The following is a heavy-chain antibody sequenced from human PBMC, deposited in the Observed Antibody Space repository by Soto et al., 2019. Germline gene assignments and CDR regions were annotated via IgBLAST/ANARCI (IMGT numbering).Heavy chain of an antibody. Sequence: GGSLRLSCAASGFTFSSYAMSWVRQAPGKGLEWVSAISGSGGSTYYADSVKGRFTISRDNSKNTLYLQMNSLRAEDTAVYYCAKDFTLNYDFWSPTNWFDPWGQGTLVTVSS. V-gene: IGHV3-23*01. CDR3: AKDFTLNYDFWSPTNWFDP. D-gene: IGHD3-3*01. CDR1: GFTFSSYA. CDR2: ISGSGGST. J-gene: IGHJ5*02.